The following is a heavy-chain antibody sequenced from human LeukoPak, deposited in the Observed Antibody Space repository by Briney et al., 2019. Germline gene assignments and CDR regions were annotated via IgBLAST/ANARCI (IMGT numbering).Heavy chain of an antibody. CDR1: GFTFSSYG. V-gene: IGHV3-7*01. CDR2: IKQDGSEK. CDR3: ASGGRFGDPFDY. D-gene: IGHD3-10*01. J-gene: IGHJ4*02. Sequence: GGSLRLSCAASGFTFSSYGMHWVRQAPGKGLEWVANIKQDGSEKYYVDSVKGRFTISRDNAKNSLYLQMNSLRAEDTAVYYCASGGRFGDPFDYWGQGTLVTVSS.